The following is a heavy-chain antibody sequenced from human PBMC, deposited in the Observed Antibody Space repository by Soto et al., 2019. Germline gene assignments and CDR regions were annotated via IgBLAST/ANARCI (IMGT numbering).Heavy chain of an antibody. V-gene: IGHV4-61*01. D-gene: IGHD2-21*01. CDR1: GGSVSSGSYY. Sequence: PSETLSLTCTVSGGSVSSGSYYWSWIRQPPGKGLEWIGYIYYSGSTNYNPSLKSRVTISVDTSKNQFSLKLSSVTAADTAVYYCARVSPVWYYFDYWGQGTLVTVSS. CDR3: ARVSPVWYYFDY. CDR2: IYYSGST. J-gene: IGHJ4*02.